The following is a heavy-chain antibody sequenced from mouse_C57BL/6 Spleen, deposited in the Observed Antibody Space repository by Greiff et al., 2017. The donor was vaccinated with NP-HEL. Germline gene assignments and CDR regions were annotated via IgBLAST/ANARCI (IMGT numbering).Heavy chain of an antibody. CDR2: IDPSDSYT. V-gene: IGHV1-69*01. CDR3: ARNYGSSYATTPTMDY. D-gene: IGHD1-1*01. CDR1: GYTFTSYW. Sequence: QVQLQQSGAELVMPGASVKLSCKASGYTFTSYWMHWVKQRPGQGLEWIGEIDPSDSYTNYNQKFKGKSTLTVDKSSSTAYMQLSSLTSEDSAVYYCARNYGSSYATTPTMDYWGQGTSVTVSS. J-gene: IGHJ4*01.